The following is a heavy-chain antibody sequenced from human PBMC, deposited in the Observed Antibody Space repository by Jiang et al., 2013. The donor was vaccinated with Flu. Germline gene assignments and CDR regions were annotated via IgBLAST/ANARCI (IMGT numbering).Heavy chain of an antibody. Sequence: GSGLVKPSQTLSLTCTVSGGSISSGSYYWSWIRQPAGKGLEWIGRIYTSGSTNYNPSLKSRVTISVDTSKNQFSLKLSSVTAADTAVYYCASTNHYYDSSGYYLSQHWGQGTLVTVSS. CDR3: ASTNHYYDSSGYYLSQH. CDR1: GGSISSGSYY. V-gene: IGHV4-61*02. D-gene: IGHD3-22*01. J-gene: IGHJ1*01. CDR2: IYTSGST.